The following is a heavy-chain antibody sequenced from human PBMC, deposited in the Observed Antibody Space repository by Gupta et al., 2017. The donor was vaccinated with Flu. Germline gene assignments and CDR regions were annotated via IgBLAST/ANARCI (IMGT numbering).Heavy chain of an antibody. D-gene: IGHD2-15*01. CDR1: GYRFSAYY. J-gene: IGHJ6*02. V-gene: IGHV1-2*02. CDR2: INPDSGAT. Sequence: QVPLVQSGAEVKKPGASLKVVCATHGYRFSAYYLHWVRQAPGQGLEWMGWINPDSGATKYAQRLQGRVAMTRDTSKTTIYMELSGLKSDDTAVYYCASQSPFCSDVGCYSTALSDAMDVWGQGTVVTVS. CDR3: ASQSPFCSDVGCYSTALSDAMDV.